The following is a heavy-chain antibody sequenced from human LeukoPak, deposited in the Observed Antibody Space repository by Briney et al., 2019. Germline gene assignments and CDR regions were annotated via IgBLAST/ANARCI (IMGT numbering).Heavy chain of an antibody. Sequence: SETLSLTCAVYGGSFSGYYWSWIRQPPGKGLEWIGEINHSGSTNYNPSLKSRVTISVDTSKNQFSLKLSSVTAADTAVYYCARGEIELPLRFLEWLGGSTLDYWGQGTLVTVSS. CDR1: GGSFSGYY. V-gene: IGHV4-34*01. CDR3: ARGEIELPLRFLEWLGGSTLDY. CDR2: INHSGST. D-gene: IGHD3-3*01. J-gene: IGHJ4*02.